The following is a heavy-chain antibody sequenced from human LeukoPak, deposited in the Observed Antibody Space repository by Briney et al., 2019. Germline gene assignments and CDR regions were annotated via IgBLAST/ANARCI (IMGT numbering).Heavy chain of an antibody. J-gene: IGHJ5*02. D-gene: IGHD3-10*01. V-gene: IGHV5-10-1*01. CDR1: GYSLTSYW. CDR2: IDPSDSYT. CDR3: APHRGGLEDLTFDP. Sequence: HGESLKISCKGSGYSLTSYWISWVRQMPGKGLEWMGRIDPSDSYTNYSPSFQGHVTISADKSISTAYLQWSSLKASDTAMYYCAPHRGGLEDLTFDPWAREPWSPSPQ.